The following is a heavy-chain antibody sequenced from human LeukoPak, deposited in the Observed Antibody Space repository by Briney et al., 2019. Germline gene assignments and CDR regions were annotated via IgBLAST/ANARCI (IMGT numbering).Heavy chain of an antibody. CDR1: GGSFSGYY. J-gene: IGHJ4*02. CDR3: ARVASAAISY. Sequence: SETLSFTCAVYGGSFSGYYWSWIRQPPGKGLEWIGEINHSGSTNYTPSPKSRVTISVDTSKNQFSLKLSSVTAADTAVYYCARVASAAISYWGQGTLVTVSS. D-gene: IGHD2-2*01. CDR2: INHSGST. V-gene: IGHV4-34*01.